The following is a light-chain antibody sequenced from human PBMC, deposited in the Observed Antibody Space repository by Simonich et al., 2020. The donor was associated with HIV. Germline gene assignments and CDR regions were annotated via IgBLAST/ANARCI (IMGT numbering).Light chain of an antibody. CDR2: DVR. V-gene: IGLV2-14*03. CDR1: SSYVGDYNY. Sequence: QSALTQPASVSGSPGQSITISCTGTSSYVGDYNYVSWYQQHPGKAPKLMIYDVRNRPSGFSNRFSGSKSGNTASLTISGLQAEDEADYYCSSYAGSNNVFGTGTKVTVL. J-gene: IGLJ1*01. CDR3: SSYAGSNNV.